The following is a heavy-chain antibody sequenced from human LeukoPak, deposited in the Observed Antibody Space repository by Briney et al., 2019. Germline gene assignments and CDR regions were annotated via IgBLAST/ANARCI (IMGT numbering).Heavy chain of an antibody. CDR1: GFTFSGSA. D-gene: IGHD4-17*01. J-gene: IGHJ5*02. CDR3: TRRVDDYGDYENWFDP. CDR2: IRSKANSYAT. V-gene: IGHV3-73*01. Sequence: GGSLRLSCAASGFTFSGSAMHWVRQASGKGLEWVGRIRSKANSYATAYAASVKGRFTISRDDSKNTAYLQMNSLKTEDTAAYYCTRRVDDYGDYENWFDPWGQGTLVTVSS.